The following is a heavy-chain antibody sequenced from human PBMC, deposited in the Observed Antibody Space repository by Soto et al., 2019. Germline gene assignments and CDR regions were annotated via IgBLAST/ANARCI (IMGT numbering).Heavy chain of an antibody. V-gene: IGHV1-3*01. CDR3: ARDWPIAAAGIRVRGVDYYYYGMDV. J-gene: IGHJ6*02. CDR1: GYTFTNYA. D-gene: IGHD6-13*01. CDR2: INAGNGNT. Sequence: ASVKVSCKASGYTFTNYAMHWVRQAPGQRLEWMGWINAGNGNTKYSQKFQGRVTITRDTSASTAYMELSSLRSEDTAVYYCARDWPIAAAGIRVRGVDYYYYGMDVWGQGTTVTVSS.